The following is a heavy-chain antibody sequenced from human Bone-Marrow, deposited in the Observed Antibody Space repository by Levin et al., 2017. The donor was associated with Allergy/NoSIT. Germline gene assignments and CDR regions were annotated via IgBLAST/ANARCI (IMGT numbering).Heavy chain of an antibody. Sequence: GGSLRLSCTASGFTFSSYAFTWVRQAPGKGLEWVSAISANGGTKSYADSVKGRFTISRDNSKDTLYLQMNSPRSEDTAVYYCAKDIRRSSGYNYYYYGLDVWGQGTTVTVSS. D-gene: IGHD5-18*01. J-gene: IGHJ6*02. CDR3: AKDIRRSSGYNYYYYGLDV. V-gene: IGHV3-23*01. CDR2: ISANGGTK. CDR1: GFTFSSYA.